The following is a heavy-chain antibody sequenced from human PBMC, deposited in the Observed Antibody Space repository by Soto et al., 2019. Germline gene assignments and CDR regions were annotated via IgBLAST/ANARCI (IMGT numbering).Heavy chain of an antibody. CDR3: ARDPNIVATMGSIYYYYGMDV. V-gene: IGHV3-7*01. CDR2: IKQDGSEK. Sequence: EVQLVESGGGLVQPGGSLRLSCAASGFTFSSYWMSWVRQAPGKGLEWVANIKQDGSEKYYVDSVKGRFTISRDNAKNLLYLQMNSLRAEDTAVYYCARDPNIVATMGSIYYYYGMDVWGQGTTVTVSS. CDR1: GFTFSSYW. J-gene: IGHJ6*02. D-gene: IGHD5-12*01.